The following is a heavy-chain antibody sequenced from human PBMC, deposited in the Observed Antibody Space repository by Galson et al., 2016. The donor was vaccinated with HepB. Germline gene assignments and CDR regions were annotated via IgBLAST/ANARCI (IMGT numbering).Heavy chain of an antibody. CDR2: ISGSGGST. Sequence: SLRLSCVASGFTFYSDAMSWVRQFPGKGLEWISSISGSGGSTYYADSVKGRFTISRDNSKNILYLQMNSLKPEDTAVYYCARDFGYWGQGTLVTVSS. CDR1: GFTFYSDA. V-gene: IGHV3-23*01. CDR3: ARDFGY. J-gene: IGHJ4*02.